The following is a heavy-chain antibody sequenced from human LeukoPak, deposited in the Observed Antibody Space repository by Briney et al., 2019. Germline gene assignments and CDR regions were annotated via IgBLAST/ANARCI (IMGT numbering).Heavy chain of an antibody. CDR2: FDPEDGET. D-gene: IGHD6-19*01. CDR3: ATAIAVAVWFDP. Sequence: ASVKVSCKVSGYTLTELSMHWVRQAPGKGLEWMGGFDPEDGETIYAQKFQGRVTMTEDTSTGTAYMELSSLRSEDTAVYYCATAIAVAVWFDPWGQGTLVTVSS. V-gene: IGHV1-24*01. CDR1: GYTLTELS. J-gene: IGHJ5*02.